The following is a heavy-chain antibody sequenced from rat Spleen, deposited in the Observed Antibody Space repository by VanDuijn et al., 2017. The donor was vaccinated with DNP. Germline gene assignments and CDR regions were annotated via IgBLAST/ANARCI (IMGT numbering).Heavy chain of an antibody. D-gene: IGHD1-12*01. CDR2: ISYSGST. V-gene: IGHV3-1*01. CDR3: ARWSYYGFDY. J-gene: IGHJ2*01. CDR1: GYPITSNY. Sequence: EVQLQESGPGLVKPSQSLSLTCSVTGYPITSNYWGWIRKFPGNKMEWMGYISYSGSTSYNPSLKSRISITRDKSKNQFFLQLNSVTSEDTATYYCARWSYYGFDYWGQGVMVTVSS.